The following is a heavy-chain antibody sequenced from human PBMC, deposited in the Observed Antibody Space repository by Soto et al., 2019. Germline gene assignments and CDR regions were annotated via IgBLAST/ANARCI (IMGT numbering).Heavy chain of an antibody. D-gene: IGHD3-10*01. CDR3: VKNSGWFNT. V-gene: IGHV3-23*01. Sequence: GSLRLSCAASGFTFGTTDMSWVRQAPGEGLEWVSTIDGSGGITYYADSVKGRFTISRDNSRNTVYLQMNSLRGDDTALYYCVKNSGWFNTWGQGALVTVSS. CDR2: IDGSGGIT. J-gene: IGHJ5*02. CDR1: GFTFGTTD.